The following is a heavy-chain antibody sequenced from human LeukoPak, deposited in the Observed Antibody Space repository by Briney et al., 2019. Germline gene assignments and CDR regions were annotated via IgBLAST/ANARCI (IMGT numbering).Heavy chain of an antibody. V-gene: IGHV3-48*04. J-gene: IGHJ4*02. Sequence: GGSLRLSCAASGFTFSSYSMNWVRQAPGKGLEWVSYISSSSSTIYYADSVKGRFTISRDNAKNSLYLQMNSLRAEDTAVYYCARDPPAAGVVVAAATQGWGQGTLVTVSS. D-gene: IGHD2-2*01. CDR3: ARDPPAAGVVVAAATQG. CDR1: GFTFSSYS. CDR2: ISSSSSTI.